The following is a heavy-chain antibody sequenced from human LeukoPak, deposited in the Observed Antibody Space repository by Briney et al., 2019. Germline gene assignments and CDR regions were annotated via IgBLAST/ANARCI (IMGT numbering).Heavy chain of an antibody. D-gene: IGHD6-19*01. J-gene: IGHJ2*01. Sequence: PGGSLRLSCAASGFTFSSYAMSWVRQAPGKGLEWVSAISGSGGSTYYADSVKGRFTISRDNSKNTLYLQMNSLRAEDTAVYYCAKDRLGSGWPDWYFDLWGRGTLATVSS. CDR3: AKDRLGSGWPDWYFDL. V-gene: IGHV3-23*01. CDR1: GFTFSSYA. CDR2: ISGSGGST.